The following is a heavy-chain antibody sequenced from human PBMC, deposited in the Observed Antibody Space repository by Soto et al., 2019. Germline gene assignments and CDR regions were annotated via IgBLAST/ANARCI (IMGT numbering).Heavy chain of an antibody. D-gene: IGHD6-19*01. CDR3: ARDRWLSRANWFDP. V-gene: IGHV4-59*12. CDR1: GGSIESYC. J-gene: IGHJ5*02. Sequence: SVTLSRTCPVFGGSIESYCLSRIRQSPGKGLEWIGHISDSGTTNYNPSLGSRVTISVDTSRKLFSLKLSSVTAADPAVYFCARDRWLSRANWFDPWGPGTLVTVSS. CDR2: ISDSGTT.